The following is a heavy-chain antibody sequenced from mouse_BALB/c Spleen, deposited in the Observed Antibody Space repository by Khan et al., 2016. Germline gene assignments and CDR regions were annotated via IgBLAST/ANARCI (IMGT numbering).Heavy chain of an antibody. CDR3: ARSTGLLDY. Sequence: QVRLQQSGAELAKPGASVKMSCKASGYTFTSYWMHWVKQRPGQGLEWIGYINPSTGYTEYNQKFKDKATLTADKSSSTAYMQLSSLTSEDSAVYYCARSTGLLDYWGQGTTLTVSS. D-gene: IGHD2-1*01. V-gene: IGHV1-7*01. CDR1: GYTFTSYW. CDR2: INPSTGYT. J-gene: IGHJ2*01.